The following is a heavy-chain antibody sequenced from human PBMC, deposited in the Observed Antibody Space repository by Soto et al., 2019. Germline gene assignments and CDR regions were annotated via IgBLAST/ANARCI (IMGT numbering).Heavy chain of an antibody. D-gene: IGHD6-19*01. V-gene: IGHV3-23*01. CDR2: ISSGGTTT. J-gene: IGHJ4*02. CDR1: GFSFSAHA. CDR3: AREGGSIGGWFGRKFDS. Sequence: GGSLRLSCTASGFSFSAHAMSWVRQAPGKGLEWVSSISSGGTTTFYAASVEGRFTISRDKSKNTLYLQMNSLRADDTAVYYXAREGGSIGGWFGRKFDSWGQGTQVTVSS.